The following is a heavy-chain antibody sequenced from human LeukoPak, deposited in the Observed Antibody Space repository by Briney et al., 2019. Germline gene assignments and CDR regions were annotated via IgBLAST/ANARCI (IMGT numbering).Heavy chain of an antibody. CDR1: GCSISSYY. V-gene: IGHV4-59*12. Sequence: SETLSLTCTVSGCSISSYYWSWIRQPPGKGLEWIGYIYYSGSTNYKPSLKSRVTISVDTSKNQFSLKLSSVTAADTAVYYCARSPPGGWLPSDAFDIWGQGTMVTVSS. D-gene: IGHD5-18*01. CDR2: IYYSGST. J-gene: IGHJ3*02. CDR3: ARSPPGGWLPSDAFDI.